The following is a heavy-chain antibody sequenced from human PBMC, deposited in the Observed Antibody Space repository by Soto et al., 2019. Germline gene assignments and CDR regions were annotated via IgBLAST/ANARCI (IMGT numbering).Heavy chain of an antibody. J-gene: IGHJ6*02. V-gene: IGHV1-69*13. CDR3: ARGKGYCSSTSCQGLMDV. Sequence: SVKVSCKASGGTFSSYAISWVRQAPGQGLEWMGGIIPIFGTANYAQKFQGRVTITADESTSTAYMELSSLGSEDTAVYYCARGKGYCSSTSCQGLMDVWGQGTTVTVSS. CDR1: GGTFSSYA. D-gene: IGHD2-2*01. CDR2: IIPIFGTA.